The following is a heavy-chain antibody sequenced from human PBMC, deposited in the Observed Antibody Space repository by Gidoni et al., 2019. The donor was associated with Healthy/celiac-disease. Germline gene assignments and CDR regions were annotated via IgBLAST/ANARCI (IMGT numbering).Heavy chain of an antibody. CDR1: GFTVSDYY. V-gene: IGHV3-11*05. CDR2: IISSISYT. D-gene: IGHD2-21*02. J-gene: IGHJ4*02. CDR3: ARDKIPHMSTYCGGDCYSYYFDY. Sequence: QVQLVESGGGWVKHGGSLRLSCAASGFTVSDYYMNWNRQAPGKGLEWFSYIISSISYTNYPDSVEGRFTFSRDNAKNSLYLQMNSLRAEDTAVYYCARDKIPHMSTYCGGDCYSYYFDYWGQGTLVTVSS.